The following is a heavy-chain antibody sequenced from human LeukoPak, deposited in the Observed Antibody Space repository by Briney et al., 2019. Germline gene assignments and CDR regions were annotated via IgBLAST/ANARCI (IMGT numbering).Heavy chain of an antibody. Sequence: SETLSLTCAVYGGSFSGYYWSWIRQPPGKGLEWIGEINHSGSTNYNPSLKSRVTISVDTSKNQFSLKLSSVTAADTAVYYCARGEDYDILTGYYPFDYWGQGTLVTVSS. CDR2: INHSGST. CDR1: GGSFSGYY. J-gene: IGHJ4*02. D-gene: IGHD3-9*01. V-gene: IGHV4-34*01. CDR3: ARGEDYDILTGYYPFDY.